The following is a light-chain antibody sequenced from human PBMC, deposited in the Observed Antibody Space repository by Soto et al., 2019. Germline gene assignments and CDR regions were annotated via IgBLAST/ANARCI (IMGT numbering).Light chain of an antibody. V-gene: IGLV2-14*03. J-gene: IGLJ1*01. CDR1: SSDVGGYNY. CDR3: SSYTTSSTYV. Sequence: QSALTQPASVSGSPGQWITISCTGTSSDVGGYNYVSWFQQHPGKAPKLMIYDVSNRPSGISNRFSGSKSGNTASLTISGLQAEDGADYYCSSYTTSSTYVFGTGTKVTVL. CDR2: DVS.